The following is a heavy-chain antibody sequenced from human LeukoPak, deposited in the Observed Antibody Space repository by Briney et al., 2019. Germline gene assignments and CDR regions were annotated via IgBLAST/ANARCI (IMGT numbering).Heavy chain of an antibody. V-gene: IGHV4-39*01. CDR2: IYYSGST. J-gene: IGHJ5*02. Sequence: PSETLSLTCTVSGGSISSSSYYWGWIRQPPGKGLEWIGSIYYSGSTYYNPSLKSRVTISVDTSKNQFSLKLSSVTAADTAVYYCARHGLLSSNWFDPWGQGTLVTVSS. CDR3: ARHGLLSSNWFDP. CDR1: GGSISSSSYY. D-gene: IGHD3-10*01.